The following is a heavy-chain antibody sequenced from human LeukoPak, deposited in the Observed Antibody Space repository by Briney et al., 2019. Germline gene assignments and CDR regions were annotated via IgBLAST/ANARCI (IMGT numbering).Heavy chain of an antibody. D-gene: IGHD3-10*01. Sequence: GGSLRLSCTVSGFTVSSNSMSWVRQAPGKGLEWVSFIYSGTIHYSDSVKGRFTISRDNSKNTLYLQMNSLRAEDTAVYYCARDVLLWFGELSGWGQGTLVTVSS. CDR3: ARDVLLWFGELSG. CDR1: GFTVSSNS. V-gene: IGHV3-53*01. J-gene: IGHJ4*02. CDR2: IYSGTI.